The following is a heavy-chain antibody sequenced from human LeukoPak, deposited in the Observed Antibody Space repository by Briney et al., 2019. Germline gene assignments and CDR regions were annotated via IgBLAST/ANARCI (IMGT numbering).Heavy chain of an antibody. Sequence: SETLSLTCTVSGGSISHYYWSWIRQPPGKGLEWIGYIYYSGSTNYNPSLKSRVAISVDTSKKQLSLKLTPVPAADTAVYYCARDGGFDSSGYYWAYWGQGTLVTVSS. V-gene: IGHV4-59*01. CDR3: ARDGGFDSSGYYWAY. D-gene: IGHD3-22*01. J-gene: IGHJ4*02. CDR2: IYYSGST. CDR1: GGSISHYY.